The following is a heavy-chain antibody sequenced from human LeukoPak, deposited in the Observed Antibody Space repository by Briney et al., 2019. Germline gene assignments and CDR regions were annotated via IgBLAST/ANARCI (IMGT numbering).Heavy chain of an antibody. V-gene: IGHV3-74*01. CDR1: GFTFRSYW. D-gene: IGHD5-24*01. CDR2: VIRDGSFT. Sequence: GGSLRLSCAASGFTFRSYWMHWVRQAPGKGLEWVSRVIRDGSFTNYADSVKGRFTISRDNANNTLYLQMSSLRAEDTAVYFCVGDGDDFNFYCWGQGSLVTVS. CDR3: VGDGDDFNFYC. J-gene: IGHJ4*02.